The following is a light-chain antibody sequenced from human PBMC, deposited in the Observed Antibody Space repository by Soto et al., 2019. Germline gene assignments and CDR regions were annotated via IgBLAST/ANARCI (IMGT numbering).Light chain of an antibody. Sequence: QSVLTQPPSASGSPGQRVTISCSGSSSNIGSNTVNWYQQFPGTAPKLLIYGNDQRPSGVPDRFSGSKSGTSASLAISGVQSEDEADYYCAAWDDSLWVFGGGTKVTVL. V-gene: IGLV1-44*01. J-gene: IGLJ3*02. CDR3: AAWDDSLWV. CDR1: SSNIGSNT. CDR2: GND.